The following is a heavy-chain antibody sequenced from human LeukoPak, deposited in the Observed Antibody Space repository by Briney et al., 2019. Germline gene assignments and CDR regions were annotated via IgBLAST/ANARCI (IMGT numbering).Heavy chain of an antibody. CDR2: ISGSGGST. Sequence: PGGSLRLSCAASGFTFSSYGMSWVRQAPGKGLEWVSAISGSGGSTYYADSVKGRFTISRDNSKNTLYLRMNSLRAEDTAVYYCAKDRYYDSSGYYYYYYMDVWGKGTTVTISS. J-gene: IGHJ6*03. V-gene: IGHV3-23*01. CDR1: GFTFSSYG. CDR3: AKDRYYDSSGYYYYYYMDV. D-gene: IGHD3-22*01.